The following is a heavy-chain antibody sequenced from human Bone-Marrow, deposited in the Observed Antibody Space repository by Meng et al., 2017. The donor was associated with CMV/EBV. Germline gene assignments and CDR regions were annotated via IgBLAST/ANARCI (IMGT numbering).Heavy chain of an antibody. D-gene: IGHD2-2*01. CDR2: ISSSSSYI. V-gene: IGHV3-21*01. Sequence: GESLKISCAASGFTFSSYSMNWVRQAPGKGLEWVSSISSSSSYIYYADSVKGRFTISRDNAKNSLYLQMNSLRAEDTAVYYCARPYCSSTSCPPGAYYYYYGMDVWGQGTTVTVSS. J-gene: IGHJ6*02. CDR1: GFTFSSYS. CDR3: ARPYCSSTSCPPGAYYYYYGMDV.